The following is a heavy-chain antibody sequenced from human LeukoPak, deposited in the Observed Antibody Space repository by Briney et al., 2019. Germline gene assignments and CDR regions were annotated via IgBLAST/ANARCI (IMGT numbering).Heavy chain of an antibody. CDR2: ISYDGNNE. V-gene: IGHV3-30*03. CDR1: GFTFSSYG. Sequence: GGSLRLSCAASGFTFSSYGMHWVRQAPGKGLEWVAVISYDGNNEFYADSVKGRFTISRDNAKNSLYLQMNSLRAEDTALYYCARGTLKAAATDFDYWGQGTLVTVSS. CDR3: ARGTLKAAATDFDY. J-gene: IGHJ4*02. D-gene: IGHD6-13*01.